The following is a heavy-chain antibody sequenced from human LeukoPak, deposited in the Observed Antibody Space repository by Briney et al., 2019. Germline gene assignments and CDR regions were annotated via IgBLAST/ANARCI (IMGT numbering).Heavy chain of an antibody. Sequence: PSETLSLTCAVYGGSFSGYYWSWIRQPPGKGLEWIGEINHSGSTNYNPSLKSRVTISVDTSKNQISLKLSSVTAADTAVYYCARGVYCSGGSCYEDYWGQGTLVTVSS. CDR1: GGSFSGYY. V-gene: IGHV4-34*01. J-gene: IGHJ4*02. D-gene: IGHD2-15*01. CDR3: ARGVYCSGGSCYEDY. CDR2: INHSGST.